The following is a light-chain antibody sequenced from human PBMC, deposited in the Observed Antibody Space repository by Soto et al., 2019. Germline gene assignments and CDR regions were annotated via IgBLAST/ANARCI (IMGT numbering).Light chain of an antibody. CDR2: DVS. CDR3: CSYAGSYTPVV. V-gene: IGLV2-11*01. J-gene: IGLJ2*01. CDR1: SSDVGGYNY. Sequence: QSALTQPRSVSGSPGQSVTISCTGTSSDVGGYNYVSWYQQHPGKAPKLMIYDVSKRPSGVPDRFSGSKSGNTASLTISGLQAEDEAVYYCCSYAGSYTPVVFGGGTKVTVL.